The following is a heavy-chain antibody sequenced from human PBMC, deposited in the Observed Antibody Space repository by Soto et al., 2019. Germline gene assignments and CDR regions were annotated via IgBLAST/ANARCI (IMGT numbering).Heavy chain of an antibody. J-gene: IGHJ6*03. Sequence: SETLSLTCTVSGGSISSYYWSWIRQPPGKGLEWIGYIYYSGSTNYNPSLKSRVTISVDTSKNQFSLKLSSVTAADTAVYYCARLDYGSGSYYPYYYYYMDVWGKGTTVTVSS. CDR2: IYYSGST. V-gene: IGHV4-59*08. CDR3: ARLDYGSGSYYPYYYYYMDV. D-gene: IGHD3-10*01. CDR1: GGSISSYY.